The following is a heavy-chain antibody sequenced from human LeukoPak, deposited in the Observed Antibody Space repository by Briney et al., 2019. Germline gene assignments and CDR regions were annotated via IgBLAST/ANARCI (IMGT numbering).Heavy chain of an antibody. CDR3: ARRGSFDI. J-gene: IGHJ3*02. CDR1: GDSFSTYY. V-gene: IGHV4-59*13. Sequence: SETLPLTCTVSGDSFSTYYWTWIRQPPGKGLEWIGYIYYSGSTNYNPSLKSRVTISVDTSKNQFSPKLSSVTAADTAVYYCARRGSFDIWGQGTMVTVSS. CDR2: IYYSGST.